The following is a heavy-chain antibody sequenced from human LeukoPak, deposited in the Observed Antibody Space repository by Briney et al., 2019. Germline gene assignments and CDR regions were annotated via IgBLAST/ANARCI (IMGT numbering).Heavy chain of an antibody. J-gene: IGHJ4*02. V-gene: IGHV4-59*12. CDR2: IYYSGST. CDR3: ARVGDSSGYSVFDS. CDR1: DGAFRGYY. Sequence: SETLSLTCIVYDGAFRGYYWSWIRQPPGKGLEWIGYIYYSGSTDYNPSLKSRLTMSIDTSKNQFSLRLSSVTAADTAVYYCARVGDSSGYSVFDSWGQGTLVSVSS. D-gene: IGHD3-22*01.